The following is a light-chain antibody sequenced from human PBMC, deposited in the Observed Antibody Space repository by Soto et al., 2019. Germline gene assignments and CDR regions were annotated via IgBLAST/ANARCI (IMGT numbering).Light chain of an antibody. CDR1: QSINYW. J-gene: IGKJ1*01. CDR2: EAF. V-gene: IGKV1-5*03. CDR3: QQYHSYPWT. Sequence: DIQMTQSPSTLSSSVGDRVTITCRTSQSINYWLAWYQQKPGKAPKLLVYEAFNLESGVPARFSGSGSGTDFTLTIRSLQPDDFATYYCQQYHSYPWTFGQGTKVAIK.